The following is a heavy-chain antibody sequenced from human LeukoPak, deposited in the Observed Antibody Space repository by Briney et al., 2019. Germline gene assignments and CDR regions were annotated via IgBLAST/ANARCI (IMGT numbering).Heavy chain of an antibody. V-gene: IGHV3-21*01. D-gene: IGHD3-10*01. CDR3: ARDPLFYYGSGSYYNVKTY. Sequence: GGSLRLSCAASGFTFSSYSMNWVRQAPGKGLEWVSSISSSSSYIYYADSVKGRFTISRDNAKNSLYLQMNSLRAEDTAVYYCARDPLFYYGSGSYYNVKTYWGQGTLVTVSS. CDR1: GFTFSSYS. J-gene: IGHJ4*02. CDR2: ISSSSSYI.